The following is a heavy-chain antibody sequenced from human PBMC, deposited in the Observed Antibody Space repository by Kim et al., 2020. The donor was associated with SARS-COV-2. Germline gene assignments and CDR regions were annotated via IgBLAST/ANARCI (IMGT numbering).Heavy chain of an antibody. J-gene: IGHJ1*01. CDR3: ARGGYHTGGY. CDR2: INPSGGST. CDR1: GYTFSSYN. Sequence: ASVKVSYKASGYTFSSYNMHWVRQAPGQGLEWMGMINPSGGSTNYAQKFQGRVTMTRDTSTSTVYMELSSLRSEDTAVYYCARGGYHTGGYWSQGTLVTLPS. D-gene: IGHD2-8*02. V-gene: IGHV1-46*01.